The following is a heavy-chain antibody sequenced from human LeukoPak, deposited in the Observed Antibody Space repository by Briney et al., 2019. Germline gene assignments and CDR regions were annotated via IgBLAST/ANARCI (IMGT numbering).Heavy chain of an antibody. CDR3: ARGNLGSSSDY. J-gene: IGHJ4*02. CDR2: IYSSGST. D-gene: IGHD6-6*01. V-gene: IGHV4-59*10. CDR1: GGSISSYY. Sequence: SETLSLTCAVYGGSISSYYLSWIRQPAGKGLEWIGRIYSSGSTNYSPSLKSRVTMSVDTSKNQFSLKLYSVTAADTAMYYCARGNLGSSSDYWGQGTLVTVSS.